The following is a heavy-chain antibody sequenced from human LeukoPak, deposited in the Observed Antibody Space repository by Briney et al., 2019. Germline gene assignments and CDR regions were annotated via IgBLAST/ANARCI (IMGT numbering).Heavy chain of an antibody. V-gene: IGHV4-39*07. J-gene: IGHJ4*02. CDR3: ARTGVVATSYFFDY. CDR1: GGSISSSSYY. D-gene: IGHD5-12*01. CDR2: IYYSGST. Sequence: PSETLSLTCTVSGGSISSSSYYWGWIRQPPGKGLEWIGSIYYSGSTYYNPSLRSRVTISVDTSKNQFSLKLTSVTAADTAVYYCARTGVVATSYFFDYWGQGTLVTVSS.